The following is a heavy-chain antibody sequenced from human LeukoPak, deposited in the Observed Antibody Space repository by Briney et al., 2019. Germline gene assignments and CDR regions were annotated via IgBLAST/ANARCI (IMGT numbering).Heavy chain of an antibody. CDR1: GGSFSGYY. D-gene: IGHD3-10*01. V-gene: IGHV4-34*01. CDR3: ARVWFGPDDY. J-gene: IGHJ4*02. Sequence: SETLSLTCAVYGGSFSGYYWSWIRQPPGKGLEWIGEINHSGSTNYNPSLKSRVTISVDTSKNQFSLKLSSVTAEDTAVYYCARVWFGPDDYWGQGTLVTVSS. CDR2: INHSGST.